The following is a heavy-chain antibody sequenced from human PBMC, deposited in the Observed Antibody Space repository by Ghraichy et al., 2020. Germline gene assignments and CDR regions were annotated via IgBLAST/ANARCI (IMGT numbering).Heavy chain of an antibody. D-gene: IGHD2-2*01. J-gene: IGHJ4*02. CDR1: GGSISSSSYY. V-gene: IGHV4-39*01. CDR2: IYYSGST. CDR3: ARSVPNPSEEWVVVPAATPPDY. Sequence: SETLSLTCTVSGGSISSSSYYWGWIRQPPGKGLEWIGSIYYSGSTYYNPSLKSRVTISVDTSKNQFSLKLSSVTAADTAVYYCARSVPNPSEEWVVVPAATPPDYWGQGTLVTVSS.